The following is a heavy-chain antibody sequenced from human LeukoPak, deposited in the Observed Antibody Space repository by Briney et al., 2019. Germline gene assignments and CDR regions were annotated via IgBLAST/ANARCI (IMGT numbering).Heavy chain of an antibody. CDR2: IYHSGNT. CDR1: GYSISSSYY. Sequence: SETLSLTCTVSGYSISSSYYWGWIRQPPGKGLEWIGSIYHSGNTYYNPSLKSRVTISVDTSKNQFSLKLSSVTAADTAVYYCGGGSSYLFDYWGQGTLVTVSS. D-gene: IGHD6-6*01. J-gene: IGHJ4*02. CDR3: GGGSSYLFDY. V-gene: IGHV4-38-2*02.